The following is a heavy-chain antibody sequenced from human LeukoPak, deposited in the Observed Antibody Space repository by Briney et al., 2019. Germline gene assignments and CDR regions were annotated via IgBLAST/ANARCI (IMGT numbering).Heavy chain of an antibody. Sequence: GGSLRLSCAASGFTFSSYSMNWVRQAPGKGLEWVSSISSSSSYIYYADSVKGRFTISRDNAKNSLYLQMNSLRAEDTAVYYCARAGYCSGGSCYFSSRYAAFDIWGQGTMVTVSS. CDR3: ARAGYCSGGSCYFSSRYAAFDI. CDR2: ISSSSSYI. J-gene: IGHJ3*02. CDR1: GFTFSSYS. V-gene: IGHV3-21*01. D-gene: IGHD2-15*01.